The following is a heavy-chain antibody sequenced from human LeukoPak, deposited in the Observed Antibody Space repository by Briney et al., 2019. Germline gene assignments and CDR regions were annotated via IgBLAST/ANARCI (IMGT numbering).Heavy chain of an antibody. CDR3: ARGPFAFDF. CDR1: GGSFSGYY. Sequence: SETLSLTCAVYGGSFSGYYWIWIRQPPGKGLEWIGEINRSGSTTYNPSLKSRVTMSVDRSNNQFSLKLSSVTAADTAVYYCARGPFAFDFWGQGTMVTVSS. CDR2: INRSGST. J-gene: IGHJ3*01. V-gene: IGHV4-34*01.